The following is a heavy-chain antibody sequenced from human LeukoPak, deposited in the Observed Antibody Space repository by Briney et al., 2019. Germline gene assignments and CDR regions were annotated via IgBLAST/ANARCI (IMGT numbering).Heavy chain of an antibody. CDR2: IYPGDSDT. Sequence: GESLKISCKGSGYSFTKYWIGWVRQMPGKGLEWMGIIYPGDSDTRYSPSFQGQVTISADKSINTAYLQWSSLKASDSAMYYCARSGVLAGVTYNWFDPWGQGTLVTVSS. CDR1: GYSFTKYW. V-gene: IGHV5-51*01. J-gene: IGHJ5*02. D-gene: IGHD2/OR15-2a*01. CDR3: ARSGVLAGVTYNWFDP.